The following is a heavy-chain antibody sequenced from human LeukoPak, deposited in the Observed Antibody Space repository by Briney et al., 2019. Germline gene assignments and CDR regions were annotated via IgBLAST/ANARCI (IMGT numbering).Heavy chain of an antibody. J-gene: IGHJ4*02. V-gene: IGHV7-4-1*02. D-gene: IGHD1-14*01. CDR3: ARSDATGVLDFDY. CDR2: INTNTGNP. Sequence: ASVKVSCKASGYTFTTYAMNWVRQAPGQGLEWMGWINTNTGNPTYAHGFTGRFVFSLDTSVSTSYLQISSLKAEDTAVYYCARSDATGVLDFDYWGQGTLVTVSS. CDR1: GYTFTTYA.